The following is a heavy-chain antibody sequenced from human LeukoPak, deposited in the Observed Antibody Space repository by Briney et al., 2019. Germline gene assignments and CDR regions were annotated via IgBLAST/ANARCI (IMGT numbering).Heavy chain of an antibody. CDR1: GFTFSSYG. CDR2: IKSKTDGGTT. V-gene: IGHV3-15*01. J-gene: IGHJ4*02. D-gene: IGHD1-26*01. Sequence: GGSLRLSCAASGFTFSSYGMSWVRQAPGRGLEWVGHIKSKTDGGTTDYAAPVKGRFTISRDDSKNTLYLQMNSLKTEDTAVYYCTTSFRWELLYSSSAYWGQGTLVTVSS. CDR3: TTSFRWELLYSSSAY.